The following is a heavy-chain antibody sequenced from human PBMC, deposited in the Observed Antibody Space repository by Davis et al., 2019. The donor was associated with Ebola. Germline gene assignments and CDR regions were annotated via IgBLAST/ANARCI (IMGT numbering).Heavy chain of an antibody. CDR1: GFTFSSYG. J-gene: IGHJ4*02. Sequence: PGGSLRLSCAASGFTFSSYGMHWVRQAPGKGLEWVAVISYDGSNKYYADSVKGRFTISRDNSKNTLYLQMNSLRAEDTAVYYCAKRLGGRGYSYGYFDYWGQGTLVTVSS. CDR2: ISYDGSNK. D-gene: IGHD5-18*01. V-gene: IGHV3-30*18. CDR3: AKRLGGRGYSYGYFDY.